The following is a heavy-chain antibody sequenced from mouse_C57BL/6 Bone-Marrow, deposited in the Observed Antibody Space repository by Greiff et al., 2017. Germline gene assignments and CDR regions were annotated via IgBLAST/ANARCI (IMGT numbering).Heavy chain of an antibody. CDR3: ARGAENDY. J-gene: IGHJ2*01. V-gene: IGHV1-69*01. CDR1: GYTFTSYW. CDR2: IDPSDSYT. Sequence: VQLQQPGAELVMPGASVKLSCKASGYTFTSYWMHWVKQRPGQGLEWIGEIDPSDSYTNYNQKFKGKSTLTVDKSSSTAYMQLSSLTSEDSAVYYCARGAENDYWGQGTTLTVSS.